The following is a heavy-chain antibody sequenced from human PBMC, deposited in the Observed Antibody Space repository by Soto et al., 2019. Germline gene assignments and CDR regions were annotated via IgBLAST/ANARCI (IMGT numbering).Heavy chain of an antibody. CDR3: ARDTSILSQGFYYYGMDV. D-gene: IGHD2-2*01. CDR1: GFTFSSYS. J-gene: IGHJ6*02. Sequence: EVQLVESGGGLVQPGGSLRLSCAASGFTFSSYSMNWVRQAPGKGLEWVSYISSSSSTIYYADSVKGRFTISRDNAKNSLYLQMNSLRDEDTAVYYCARDTSILSQGFYYYGMDVWGQGTTVTVSS. V-gene: IGHV3-48*02. CDR2: ISSSSSTI.